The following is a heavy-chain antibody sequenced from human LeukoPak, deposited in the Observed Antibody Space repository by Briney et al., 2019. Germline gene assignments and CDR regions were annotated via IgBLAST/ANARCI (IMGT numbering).Heavy chain of an antibody. J-gene: IGHJ4*02. D-gene: IGHD3-9*01. CDR2: INPSGGST. V-gene: IGHV1-46*01. CDR1: GYTFTSYY. CDR3: ARADYDILTGYYPFSY. Sequence: GASVKVSCKASGYTFTSYYMHWVRQAPGQGLEWMGIINPSGGSTSYAQKFQGIVTMTRDTSTSTVYMELSSLRSEDTAVYYCARADYDILTGYYPFSYWGQGTLVTVSS.